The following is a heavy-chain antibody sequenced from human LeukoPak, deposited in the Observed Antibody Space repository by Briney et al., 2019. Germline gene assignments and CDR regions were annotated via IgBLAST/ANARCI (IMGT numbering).Heavy chain of an antibody. V-gene: IGHV3-48*03. Sequence: GGSLRLSCAASGFTFSTYEMNWVRKAPGKGLEWVSYISSTGSNIYYADSVKGRFTISRDNAKNSLYLLMNSLRTEDTAVYYCAATDYYDGSGDYWGQGTLVTVSS. CDR3: AATDYYDGSGDY. CDR2: ISSTGSNI. CDR1: GFTFSTYE. D-gene: IGHD3-22*01. J-gene: IGHJ4*02.